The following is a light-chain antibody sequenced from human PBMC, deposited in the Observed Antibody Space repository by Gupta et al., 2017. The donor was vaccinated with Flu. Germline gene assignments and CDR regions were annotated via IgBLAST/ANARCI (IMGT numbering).Light chain of an antibody. V-gene: IGKV1-39*01. J-gene: IGKJ5*01. Sequence: PSSLSASVGDRVTITCRASQHISNYLNWYQQKPGKAPKLLIYSASSLQSGVPSRFSGSGSGTDFTLTVSSLLPEDFATYYCQQSYSVPITFGQGTRLEI. CDR3: QQSYSVPIT. CDR1: QHISNY. CDR2: SAS.